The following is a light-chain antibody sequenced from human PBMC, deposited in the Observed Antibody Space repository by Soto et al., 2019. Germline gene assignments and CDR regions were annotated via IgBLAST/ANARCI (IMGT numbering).Light chain of an antibody. CDR1: SSDVGGYYL. CDR2: EVD. CDR3: SSKAGGHTWV. J-gene: IGLJ3*02. Sequence: QSALTQPPSASGSPGQSVTISCTGTSSDVGGYYLVSWYQHHPGKAPKLMIYEVDKRPSGVPDRFSGSKSGNTASLTVSGLQAEDEADYYCSSKAGGHTWVFGGGTKVTVL. V-gene: IGLV2-8*01.